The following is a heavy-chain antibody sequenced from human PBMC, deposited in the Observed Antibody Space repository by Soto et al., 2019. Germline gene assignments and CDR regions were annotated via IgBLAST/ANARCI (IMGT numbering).Heavy chain of an antibody. D-gene: IGHD3-9*01. V-gene: IGHV3-23*01. CDR2: ISGSGGST. Sequence: GESLKISCAASGFTFSSYAMSWVRQAPGKGLEWVSAISGSGGSTYYADSVKGRFTISRDNSKNTLYLQMNSLRAEDTAVYYCAKELSFTNYDILTGYYSYFDYWGQGTLVTVSS. CDR1: GFTFSSYA. CDR3: AKELSFTNYDILTGYYSYFDY. J-gene: IGHJ4*02.